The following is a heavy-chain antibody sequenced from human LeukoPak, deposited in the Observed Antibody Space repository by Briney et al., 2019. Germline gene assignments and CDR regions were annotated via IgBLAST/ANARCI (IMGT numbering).Heavy chain of an antibody. Sequence: TGGSLRLSCAASGFTFSSYAMSWVRQAPGKGLEWVSAISGSGGSTYYADSGKGRFTISRENSKNTLYLQMNSRRAEDTAVYYCAKSGSYSSSYYFDYWGQGALVTVSS. CDR3: AKSGSYSSSYYFDY. D-gene: IGHD6-13*01. J-gene: IGHJ4*02. CDR1: GFTFSSYA. V-gene: IGHV3-23*01. CDR2: ISGSGGST.